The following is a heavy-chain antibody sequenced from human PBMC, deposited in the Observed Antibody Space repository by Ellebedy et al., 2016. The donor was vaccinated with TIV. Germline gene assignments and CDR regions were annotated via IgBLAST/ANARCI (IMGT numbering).Heavy chain of an antibody. Sequence: SVKVSCXASGGTFSSYAISWVRQAPGQGLEWMGGIIPIFGTANYAQKFQGRVTITADESTSTAYMELSSLRSEDTAVYYCGGRDRAYYYYGMDVWGQGTTVTVSS. CDR2: IIPIFGTA. V-gene: IGHV1-69*13. CDR3: GGRDRAYYYYGMDV. D-gene: IGHD3-16*01. J-gene: IGHJ6*02. CDR1: GGTFSSYA.